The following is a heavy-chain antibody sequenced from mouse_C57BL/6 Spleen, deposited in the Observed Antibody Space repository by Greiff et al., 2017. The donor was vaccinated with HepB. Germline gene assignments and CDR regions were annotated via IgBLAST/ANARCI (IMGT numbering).Heavy chain of an antibody. J-gene: IGHJ1*03. CDR3: ARGSFIYYGSSPWYFDV. V-gene: IGHV1-82*01. Sequence: QVQLQQSGPELVKPGASVKISCKASGYAFSSSWMNWVKQRPGKGLEWIGRIYPGDGDTNYNGKFKGKATLTADKSSSTAYMQLSSLTSEDSAVYFCARGSFIYYGSSPWYFDVWGTGTTVTVSS. CDR1: GYAFSSSW. CDR2: IYPGDGDT. D-gene: IGHD1-1*01.